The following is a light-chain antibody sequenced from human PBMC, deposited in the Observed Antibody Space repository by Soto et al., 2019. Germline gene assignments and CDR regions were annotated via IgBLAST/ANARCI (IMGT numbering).Light chain of an antibody. CDR1: QGISSY. CDR3: QHLNGYPQT. CDR2: AAS. Sequence: IQLTQSPSSLSASVGDRVTITCRASQGISSYLVWYQQKPGKAPKLLIYAASTLQSGVPSRFSGSGSGTDFTHTISSLQPEDFATYYCQHLNGYPQTFGGGTKVEIK. V-gene: IGKV1-9*01. J-gene: IGKJ4*01.